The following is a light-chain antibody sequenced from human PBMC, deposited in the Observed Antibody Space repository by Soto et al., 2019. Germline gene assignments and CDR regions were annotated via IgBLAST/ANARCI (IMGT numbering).Light chain of an antibody. J-gene: IGKJ1*01. CDR2: GVS. CDR3: QQYGGPVPWT. CDR1: QTISRNY. Sequence: EVVLTQSPGTLSLSPGERATVSCRASQTISRNYLAWYQKKPGQAPRLLIYGVSTRATGIPDRFTGSGSGTDFTLTIARLEPEDFAVYYCQQYGGPVPWTFGQGTKVEV. V-gene: IGKV3-20*01.